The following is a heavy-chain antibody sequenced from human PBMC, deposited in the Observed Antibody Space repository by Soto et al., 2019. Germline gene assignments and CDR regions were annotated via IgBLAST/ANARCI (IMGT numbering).Heavy chain of an antibody. D-gene: IGHD4-4*01. J-gene: IGHJ6*02. CDR1: GGSISSGCYY. CDR3: SIDGNDYSNYDYYYYYGMDV. Sequence: PSETMSLTCTVSGGSISSGCYYCSWIRQHPGKGMKWIGYIYYSGSTSYNPSLKSRVTISVDTSKNQFSLKLSSVTAADTAVYYCSIDGNDYSNYDYYYYYGMDVWGQGTTVTVSS. CDR2: IYYSGST. V-gene: IGHV4-31*03.